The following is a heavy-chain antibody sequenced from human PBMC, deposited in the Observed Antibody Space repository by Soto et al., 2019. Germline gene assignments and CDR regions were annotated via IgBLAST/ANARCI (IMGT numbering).Heavy chain of an antibody. Sequence: GGSLRLSCAASGFTFSSYAMHWVRQAPGKGLEWVAVISYDGSNKYYADSVKGRFTISRDNSKNTLYLQMNSLRAEDTAVYYCARGQSGESTRKFDYCGQGTLVTVSS. CDR3: ARGQSGESTRKFDY. D-gene: IGHD2-15*01. CDR1: GFTFSSYA. CDR2: ISYDGSNK. J-gene: IGHJ4*02. V-gene: IGHV3-30-3*01.